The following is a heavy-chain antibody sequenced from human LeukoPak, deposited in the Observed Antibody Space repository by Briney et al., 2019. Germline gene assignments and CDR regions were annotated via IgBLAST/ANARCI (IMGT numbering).Heavy chain of an antibody. V-gene: IGHV3-23*01. D-gene: IGHD2-2*01. Sequence: PGGSLRLSCAASGFTFSNYAMNWVRQAPGKGLEWVSAISGSGGSTYYADSVKGRFTISRDNSKNTLYLQMNSLRAEDTAVYYCAKGLSISCYSDFDYWGQGTLVTVSS. CDR2: ISGSGGST. CDR1: GFTFSNYA. J-gene: IGHJ4*02. CDR3: AKGLSISCYSDFDY.